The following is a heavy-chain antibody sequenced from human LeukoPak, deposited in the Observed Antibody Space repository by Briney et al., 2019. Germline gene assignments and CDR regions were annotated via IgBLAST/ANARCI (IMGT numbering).Heavy chain of an antibody. CDR1: GFTFDVYA. V-gene: IGHV3-9*01. D-gene: IGHD3-22*01. Sequence: GRSLRLSCGASGFTFDVYAVLWVRQAPGEGVEWVSGISWNGDNIAYADSVKGRFTISRDNAKNSLYLQMNSLRAEDTALYYCAKNYVPYYYDSSLNYYFYGLDVWGQGTTVTVSS. J-gene: IGHJ6*02. CDR3: AKNYVPYYYDSSLNYYFYGLDV. CDR2: ISWNGDNI.